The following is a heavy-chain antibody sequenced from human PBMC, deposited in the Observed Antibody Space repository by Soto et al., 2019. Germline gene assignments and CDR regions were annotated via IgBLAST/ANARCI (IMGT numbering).Heavy chain of an antibody. J-gene: IGHJ6*02. CDR1: EFTFNNFW. CDR3: AKGGPYYYYGMDV. V-gene: IGHV3-7*03. Sequence: LRLSCAASEFTFNNFWMTWVRQAPGKGLECVANINQDGSEKYYVNSVKGRFTISRDNAKNSLYLQMNSLRAEDTAIYYCAKGGPYYYYGMDVWGQGTTVTVS. D-gene: IGHD2-15*01. CDR2: INQDGSEK.